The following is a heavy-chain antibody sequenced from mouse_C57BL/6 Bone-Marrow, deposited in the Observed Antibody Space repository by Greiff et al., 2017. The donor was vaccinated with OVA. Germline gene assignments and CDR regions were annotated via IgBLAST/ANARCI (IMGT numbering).Heavy chain of an antibody. CDR2: IGPSDSYT. Sequence: QVQLKQSGAELVKPGASVKLSCKASGYTFTSYWMQWVKQRPGQGLEWIGEIGPSDSYTNYNQKFKGKATLTVDTSSSTAYMQLSSLTSEDSAVYYCASAVFAYWGQGTLVTVSA. V-gene: IGHV1-50*01. CDR1: GYTFTSYW. J-gene: IGHJ3*01. CDR3: ASAVFAY.